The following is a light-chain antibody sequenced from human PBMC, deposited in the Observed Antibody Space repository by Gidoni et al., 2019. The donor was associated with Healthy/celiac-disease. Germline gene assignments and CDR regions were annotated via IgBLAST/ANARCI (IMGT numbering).Light chain of an antibody. J-gene: IGKJ4*01. CDR2: GAS. V-gene: IGKV3-20*01. CDR3: QQYGSSPLT. Sequence: ESLLTHSPGTLSLYPGERSTLSCRASQSVSSSYIAWYQQKPGQAPRLLIYGASSRATGIPYRFSVSGSGTDFTLTISRLEPEDFAVYDCQQYGSSPLTFGGXTKVEIK. CDR1: QSVSSSY.